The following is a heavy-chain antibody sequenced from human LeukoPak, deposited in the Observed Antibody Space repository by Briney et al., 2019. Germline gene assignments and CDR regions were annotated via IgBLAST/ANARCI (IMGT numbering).Heavy chain of an antibody. V-gene: IGHV4-39*07. D-gene: IGHD3-22*01. CDR2: IYYSGST. CDR3: ARVGNAFDSSGYYFDY. J-gene: IGHJ4*02. CDR1: GGSISSSSYY. Sequence: SETLSLTCTVSGGSISSSSYYWGWIRQPPGKGLEWIGSIYYSGSTYYNPSLKSRVTISVDTSKNQFSLKLSSVTAADTAVYYCARVGNAFDSSGYYFDYWGQGTLVTVSS.